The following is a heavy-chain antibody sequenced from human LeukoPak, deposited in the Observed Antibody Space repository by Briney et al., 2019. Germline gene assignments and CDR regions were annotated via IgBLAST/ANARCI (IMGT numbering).Heavy chain of an antibody. V-gene: IGHV3-23*01. CDR1: GFTFSSYA. Sequence: GGSLRLSCAASGFTFSSYAMSWVRQAPGKGPEWVSGISGSAESTYYADSVKGRFTISRDNSKNTLYLQMNSLRAEDTAVYYCAKDQGSSWDYFDYWGQGTLVTVSS. D-gene: IGHD6-13*01. CDR2: ISGSAEST. CDR3: AKDQGSSWDYFDY. J-gene: IGHJ4*02.